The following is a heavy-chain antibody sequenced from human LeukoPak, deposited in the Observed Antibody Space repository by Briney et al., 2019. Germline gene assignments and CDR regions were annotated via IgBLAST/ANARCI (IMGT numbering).Heavy chain of an antibody. CDR2: ISSSGSTI. D-gene: IGHD3-10*01. CDR1: GFTFNSYA. J-gene: IGHJ5*02. V-gene: IGHV3-48*03. Sequence: GGSLRLSCAASGFTFNSYAMAWVRQAPGKGLEWVSYISSSGSTIYYADSVKGRFTISRDNAKNSLYLQMNSLRAEDTAVYYCAREDTMVRGVIITSWFDPWGQGTLVTVSS. CDR3: AREDTMVRGVIITSWFDP.